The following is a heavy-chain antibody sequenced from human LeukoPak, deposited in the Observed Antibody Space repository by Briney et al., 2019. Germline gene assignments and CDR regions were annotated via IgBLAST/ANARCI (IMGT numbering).Heavy chain of an antibody. V-gene: IGHV6-1*01. CDR1: GDSVSSNSAA. CDR3: ARGGSSWEHDSSGYYDY. Sequence: SRTLSLTCAISGDSVSSNSAAWNWIRQSPSRGLEWLGRTYYRSKWYNDYAVSVKSRITINPDTSKNQFSLQLNSVTPEDTAVYYCARGGSSWEHDSSGYYDYWGQGTLVTVSS. D-gene: IGHD3-22*01. CDR2: TYYRSKWYN. J-gene: IGHJ4*02.